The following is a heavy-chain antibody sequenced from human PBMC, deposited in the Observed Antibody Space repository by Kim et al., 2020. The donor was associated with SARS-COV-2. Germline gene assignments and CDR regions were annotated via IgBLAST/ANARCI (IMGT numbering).Heavy chain of an antibody. J-gene: IGHJ4*02. CDR2: IYYSGST. Sequence: SETLSLTCTVSGGSISSGGYYWSWIRQHPGKGLEWIGYIYYSGSTYYNPYLKSRVTISVDTSKNQFSLKLSSVTAADTAVYYCARVFWSPPQQLVMYFDYLGQGTLVTVSS. CDR3: ARVFWSPPQQLVMYFDY. CDR1: GGSISSGGYY. D-gene: IGHD6-13*01. V-gene: IGHV4-31*03.